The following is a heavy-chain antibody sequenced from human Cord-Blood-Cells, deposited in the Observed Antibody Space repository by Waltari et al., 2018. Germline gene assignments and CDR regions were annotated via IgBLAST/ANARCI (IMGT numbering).Heavy chain of an antibody. D-gene: IGHD6-13*01. CDR3: ARHQKEYSSSWYYYYYMDV. V-gene: IGHV4-39*01. J-gene: IGHJ6*03. Sequence: QLQLQESGPGLVKPSETLSLTCTVSGRSISSSSYYWGWIRQPPGQGLEWIGSIYYSGSTYYNPSLKSRVTISVDTSKNQFSLKLSSVTAADTAVYYCARHQKEYSSSWYYYYYMDVWGKGTTVTVSS. CDR1: GRSISSSSYY. CDR2: IYYSGST.